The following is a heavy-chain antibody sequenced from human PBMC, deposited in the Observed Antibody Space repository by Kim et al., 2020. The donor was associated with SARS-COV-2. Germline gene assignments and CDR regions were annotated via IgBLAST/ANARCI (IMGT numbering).Heavy chain of an antibody. CDR3: ARDGDGVSRSETYRHYYHDMDV. D-gene: IGHD3-10*01. CDR1: GGPFSNHA. Sequence: SVKVSCKASGGPFSNHAISWLRQAPGQRLEWLGGIIPMFGTADYAQNFQGRVTITADESTTTAYVELRTLRSEDTAVYYCARDGDGVSRSETYRHYYHDMDVWGQGTAVTVSS. V-gene: IGHV1-69*13. CDR2: IIPMFGTA. J-gene: IGHJ6*02.